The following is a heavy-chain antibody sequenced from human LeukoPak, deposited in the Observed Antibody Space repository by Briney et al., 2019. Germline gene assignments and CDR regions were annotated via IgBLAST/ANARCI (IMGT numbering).Heavy chain of an antibody. D-gene: IGHD5-24*01. V-gene: IGHV3-66*01. CDR3: ARSRDGYNFGYFDI. J-gene: IGHJ3*02. CDR2: IYSGGST. Sequence: GGSLRLSCAASGFTVNSSYMSWVREAPGKGLEGVSVIYSGGSTYYADSVKGRFTISRDNSKNSLYLQMNSLRAEDTAVYYCARSRDGYNFGYFDIWGQGTMVTVSS. CDR1: GFTVNSSY.